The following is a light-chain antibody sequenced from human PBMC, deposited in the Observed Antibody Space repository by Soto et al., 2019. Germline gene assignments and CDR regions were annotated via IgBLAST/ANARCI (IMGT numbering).Light chain of an antibody. Sequence: EIMLTQSPAILSLSPGERATLSCRASQSVSSYLTWYQQKPGQAPSLLIYAASNRATGIPARFSGSGSGTDFTLTISSLEPQDSAVYYCQQRSDWPITSGGGTKVEIK. V-gene: IGKV3-11*01. CDR3: QQRSDWPIT. CDR2: AAS. J-gene: IGKJ4*01. CDR1: QSVSSY.